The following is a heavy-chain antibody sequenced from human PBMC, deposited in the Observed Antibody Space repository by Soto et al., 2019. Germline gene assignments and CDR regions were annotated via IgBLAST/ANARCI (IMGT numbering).Heavy chain of an antibody. CDR2: ISWDSGTI. CDR1: GFTFGDHA. CDR3: EKDNGGVWSVPRRGSYAYYGMDV. Sequence: EVQLVESGGDLVQPGGSLRLSCAASGFTFGDHAMHWVRQVPGRGLEWVSGISWDSGTIDYGDSVKGRFTISRDNVKNSLYLQMNSLRPEDTAFYFCEKDNGGVWSVPRRGSYAYYGMDVWGQGTTVTVSS. D-gene: IGHD3-3*01. V-gene: IGHV3-9*01. J-gene: IGHJ6*02.